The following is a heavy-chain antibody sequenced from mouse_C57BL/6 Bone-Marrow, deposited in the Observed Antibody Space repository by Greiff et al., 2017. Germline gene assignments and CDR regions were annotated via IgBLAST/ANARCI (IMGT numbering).Heavy chain of an antibody. J-gene: IGHJ4*01. Sequence: QVQLQQPGAELVMPGASVKLSCKASGYTFTSYWMHWVKQRPGQGLEWIGEIDPSDSYTNYNQKFKGKSTLTVDKSSSTAYMQLSSLTSEDSAVYYCARGGGYAMDYWVKEPQSPSPQ. CDR1: GYTFTSYW. V-gene: IGHV1-69*01. CDR3: ARGGGYAMDY. CDR2: IDPSDSYT.